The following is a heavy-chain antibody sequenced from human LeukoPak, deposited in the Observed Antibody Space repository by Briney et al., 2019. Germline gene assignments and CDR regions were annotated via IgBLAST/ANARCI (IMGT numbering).Heavy chain of an antibody. Sequence: ASVKVSCKASGYTFTSYYMHWVRQAPGQGLEWMGIINPSGGSTSYAQKFQGRVTMTRDMSTSTVYMELSSLRSEDTVVYYCARVPMVRGVNQYYYMDVWGKGTTVTVSS. V-gene: IGHV1-46*01. CDR3: ARVPMVRGVNQYYYMDV. J-gene: IGHJ6*03. D-gene: IGHD3-10*01. CDR2: INPSGGST. CDR1: GYTFTSYY.